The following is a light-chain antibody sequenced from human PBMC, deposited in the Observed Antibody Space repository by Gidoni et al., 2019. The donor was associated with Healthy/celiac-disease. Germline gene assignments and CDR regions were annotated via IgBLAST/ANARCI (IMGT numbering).Light chain of an antibody. CDR3: QSYDSSLSGHV. Sequence: QSVLTQPPSVSGAPVQRVTLSCTGSSSNIGAGYDVHWYQQLPGTAPKLLSYGNSNRPAGVPDRFSGSKSGTSASLDITGLQAEDEADYYCQSYDSSLSGHVFGTGTKVTVL. J-gene: IGLJ1*01. V-gene: IGLV1-40*01. CDR1: SSNIGAGYD. CDR2: GNS.